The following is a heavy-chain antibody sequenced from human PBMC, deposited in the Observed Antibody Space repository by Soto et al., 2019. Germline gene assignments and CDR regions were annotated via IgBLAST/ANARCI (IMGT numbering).Heavy chain of an antibody. CDR2: IKSKTDGGTT. V-gene: IGHV3-15*01. J-gene: IGHJ3*02. D-gene: IGHD3-22*01. Sequence: EVQLVESGGGLVKPGGSLRLSCAASGFTFSNAWMSWVRQAPGKGLEWVGRIKSKTDGGTTDYAAPVKGRFTISRDDSKNTLYLQMNSLKTEDTAVYYCTTELDDSSGYYFWKAFDIWGQGTMVTVSS. CDR3: TTELDDSSGYYFWKAFDI. CDR1: GFTFSNAW.